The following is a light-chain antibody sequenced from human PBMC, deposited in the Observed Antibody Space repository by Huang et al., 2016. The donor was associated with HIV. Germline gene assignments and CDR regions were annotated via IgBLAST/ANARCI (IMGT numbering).Light chain of an antibody. CDR2: SAS. V-gene: IGKV3-15*01. J-gene: IGKJ1*01. CDR3: QHYNNWPWWT. CDR1: QSVTSN. Sequence: EVVMTQSPAILSVSPGERATLSCRASQSVTSNLAWYQQKPGQAPRLLIYSASTRATGIPARFSGSGSGTAFTLTISSLQSEDFAVYYCQHYNNWPWWTFGQGTKVEIK.